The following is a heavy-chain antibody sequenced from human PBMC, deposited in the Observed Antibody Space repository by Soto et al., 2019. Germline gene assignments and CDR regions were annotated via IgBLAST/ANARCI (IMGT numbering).Heavy chain of an antibody. D-gene: IGHD7-27*01. CDR3: ARDPDWGGYSWFDP. J-gene: IGHJ5*02. V-gene: IGHV3-74*01. Sequence: GGSLRLSCAASGFSFSGYWMHWARQAPGKGLVWVSRINSDGRSTSYADSVKGRFTISRDDVKNTLYLEMNRLRAEDTAVYYCARDPDWGGYSWFDPWGQGTLVTVSS. CDR2: INSDGRST. CDR1: GFSFSGYW.